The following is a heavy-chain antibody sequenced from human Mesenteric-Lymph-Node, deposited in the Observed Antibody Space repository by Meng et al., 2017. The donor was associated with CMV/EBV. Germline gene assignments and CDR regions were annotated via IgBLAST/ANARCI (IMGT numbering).Heavy chain of an antibody. CDR1: GGSIGSGGFY. Sequence: SETLSLTCTVSGGSIGSGGFYWSWIRQHPVKGLESIGYVYYTGNTYNNPSLKSRLIISLDKSENQFSLKLTSVTAADAAVCYCARGAYCSGGSCAGLDVWGQGTTVTVSS. CDR3: ARGAYCSGGSCAGLDV. CDR2: VYYTGNT. D-gene: IGHD2-15*01. J-gene: IGHJ6*02. V-gene: IGHV4-31*03.